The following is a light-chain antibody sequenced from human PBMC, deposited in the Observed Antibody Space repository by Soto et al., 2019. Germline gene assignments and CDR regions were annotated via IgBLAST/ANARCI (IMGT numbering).Light chain of an antibody. V-gene: IGKV3-15*01. CDR3: QQYSAWPLT. CDR2: FAS. CDR1: QSLNNN. J-gene: IGKJ4*01. Sequence: EIVMTQSPATLSVSPGEKATISCRASQSLNNNLAWYQQKPGQGPRLLIYFASTRATGIPARFSGSGSGTEFSLTISSLQSEDFASYYCQQYSAWPLTFGGGTKVET.